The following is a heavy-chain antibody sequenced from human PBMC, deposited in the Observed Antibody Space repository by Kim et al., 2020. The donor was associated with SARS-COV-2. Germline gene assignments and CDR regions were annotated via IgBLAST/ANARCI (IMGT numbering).Heavy chain of an antibody. Sequence: SETLSLTCAVYGGSFSGYYWSWIRQPPGKGLEWIGEINHSGSTNYNPSLKSRVTISVDTSKNQFSLKLSSVTAADTAVYYCARGRYCSSTSCYGLDYWG. CDR2: INHSGST. D-gene: IGHD2-2*01. V-gene: IGHV4-34*01. J-gene: IGHJ4*01. CDR1: GGSFSGYY. CDR3: ARGRYCSSTSCYGLDY.